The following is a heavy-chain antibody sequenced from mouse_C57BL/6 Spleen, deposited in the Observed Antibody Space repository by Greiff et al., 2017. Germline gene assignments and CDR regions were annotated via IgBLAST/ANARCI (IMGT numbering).Heavy chain of an antibody. J-gene: IGHJ2*01. CDR3: ARGSTVLDY. CDR1: GYTFTSYW. Sequence: QVQLQQPGAELVKPGASVKLSCKASGYTFTSYWMQWVKQRPGQGLEWIGEIDPSDSYTNYNQKFKGKATLTVYTSSSTAYMQLSSLTSEDSAVYYCARGSTVLDYWGQGTTLTVSS. CDR2: IDPSDSYT. V-gene: IGHV1-50*01. D-gene: IGHD1-1*01.